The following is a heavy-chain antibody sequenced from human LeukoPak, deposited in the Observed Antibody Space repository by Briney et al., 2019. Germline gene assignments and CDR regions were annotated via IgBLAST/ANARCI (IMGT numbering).Heavy chain of an antibody. CDR2: IETGGTGA. CDR1: GFTFSSDR. V-gene: IGHV3-74*03. J-gene: IGHJ4*02. CDR3: VRGGFNGN. D-gene: IGHD2-8*01. Sequence: GGSLRLSCIASGFTFSSDRMHWVRQVPGKGLVWVSRIETGGTGAVYADAVEGRFTISRDNAKNMLYLQMNSLRAEDTAVYYCVRGGFNGNWGQGTLVTVSS.